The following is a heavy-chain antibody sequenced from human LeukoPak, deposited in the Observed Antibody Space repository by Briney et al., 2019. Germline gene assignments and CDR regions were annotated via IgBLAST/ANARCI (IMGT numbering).Heavy chain of an antibody. CDR2: ISAYNGNT. V-gene: IGHV1-18*01. D-gene: IGHD3-22*01. CDR1: GYTFTSYG. J-gene: IGHJ4*02. Sequence: GASVKVSCRASGYTFTSYGISWVRQAPGQGLEWMGWISAYNGNTNYAQKLQGRVTMTTDTSTSTAYMELRSLRSDDTVVYYCARDPLYDSSGYYYTYYFDYWGQGTLVTVSS. CDR3: ARDPLYDSSGYYYTYYFDY.